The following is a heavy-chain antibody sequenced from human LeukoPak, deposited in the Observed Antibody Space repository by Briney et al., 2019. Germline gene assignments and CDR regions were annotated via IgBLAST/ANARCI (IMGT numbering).Heavy chain of an antibody. Sequence: SETLSLTCTVSGGSISSGGYYWSWIRQHPGKGLEWIGYIYYSGSTYYNPSLKSRVTISVDTSKNQFSLKLSSVTAADTAVYYCAREDSGYDENDAFDIWGQGTMVTVSS. CDR1: GGSISSGGYY. D-gene: IGHD5-12*01. J-gene: IGHJ3*02. V-gene: IGHV4-31*03. CDR3: AREDSGYDENDAFDI. CDR2: IYYSGST.